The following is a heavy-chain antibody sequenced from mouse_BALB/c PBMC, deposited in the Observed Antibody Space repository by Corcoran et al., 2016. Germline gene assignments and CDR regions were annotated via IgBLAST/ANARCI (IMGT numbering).Heavy chain of an antibody. CDR2: INPYNDGT. Sequence: EVQLQPSGPALVKPGASVKMSCKASVYTFTSYVMHWVKQKPGQGLEWIGYINPYNDGTKYNEKFKGKATLTSDKSSSTAYMELSSLTSEDSAVYYCALPLYGNYEFAYWGQGTLVTVSA. V-gene: IGHV1S136*01. CDR3: ALPLYGNYEFAY. J-gene: IGHJ3*01. D-gene: IGHD2-1*01. CDR1: VYTFTSYV.